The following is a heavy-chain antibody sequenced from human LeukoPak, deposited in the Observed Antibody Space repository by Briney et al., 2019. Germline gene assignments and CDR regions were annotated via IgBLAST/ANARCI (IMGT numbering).Heavy chain of an antibody. CDR1: GFAFDDYG. J-gene: IGHJ4*02. CDR2: ISSSGSTI. CDR3: AKDTYTGNYYGYFDH. V-gene: IGHV3-48*04. D-gene: IGHD1-26*01. Sequence: GGSLRLSCAASGFAFDDYGMSWVRQAPGKGLEWVSYISSSGSTIYYADSLKGRFTISRDNAKNSLYLQMNSLRAEDTAVYYCAKDTYTGNYYGYFDHWGQGTQVTVSS.